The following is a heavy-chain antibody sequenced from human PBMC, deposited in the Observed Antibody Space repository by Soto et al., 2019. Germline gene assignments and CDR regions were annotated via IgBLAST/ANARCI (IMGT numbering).Heavy chain of an antibody. CDR3: ARHDYYYYGMDV. CDR2: IYYSGST. J-gene: IGHJ6*02. Sequence: QVQLQESGPGLVKPSEILSLTCTVSGGSISSYYWSWIRQPRGKGLEWIGYIYYSGSTNYNPSLKSRVTISVDTSKNQFSLKLSSVTAADTAVYYCARHDYYYYGMDVWGQGTTVTVSS. CDR1: GGSISSYY. V-gene: IGHV4-59*08.